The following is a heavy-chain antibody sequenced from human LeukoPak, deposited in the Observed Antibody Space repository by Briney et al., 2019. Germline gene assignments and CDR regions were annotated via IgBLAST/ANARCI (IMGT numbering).Heavy chain of an antibody. J-gene: IGHJ4*02. CDR3: ASLYSGYGYFDY. CDR1: GGSISSSSYY. D-gene: IGHD5-12*01. V-gene: IGHV4-39*06. CDR2: IYYSGST. Sequence: SETLSLTCTVPGGSISSSSYYWGWIRQPPGKGLEWIGSIYYSGSTYYNPSLKSRITISVDTSKNQFPLKLSSVTAADTAVYYCASLYSGYGYFDYWGQGTLVTVSS.